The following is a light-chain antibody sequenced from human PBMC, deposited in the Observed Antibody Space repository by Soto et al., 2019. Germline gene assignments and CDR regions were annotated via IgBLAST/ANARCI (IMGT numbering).Light chain of an antibody. V-gene: IGLV2-14*01. Sequence: QSVLTQPASVSGSPLQSIPISCTGTSSDVGGYNYVSWYQQHPGKAPKFIIYDVSNRPSGVSNRFSGSKSGNTASLTISGLQAEDEADYYCSSYTTSNTRQIVFGTGTKVTVL. J-gene: IGLJ1*01. CDR3: SSYTTSNTRQIV. CDR2: DVS. CDR1: SSDVGGYNY.